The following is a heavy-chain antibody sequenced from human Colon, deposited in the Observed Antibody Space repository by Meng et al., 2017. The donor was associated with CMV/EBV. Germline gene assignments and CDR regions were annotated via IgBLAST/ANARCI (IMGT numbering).Heavy chain of an antibody. D-gene: IGHD4-17*01. Sequence: GGSLRLSCAASGFTFSSYGMHWVRQAPGKGLEWVAFIRYDGNDKYYADSVKGRFTISRDNSKNTLDLQMNSLRVEDTAVYYCAKTGWGSGTPTTLITWGQGTLVTVSS. CDR2: IRYDGNDK. CDR1: GFTFSSYG. J-gene: IGHJ5*02. V-gene: IGHV3-30*02. CDR3: AKTGWGSGTPTTLIT.